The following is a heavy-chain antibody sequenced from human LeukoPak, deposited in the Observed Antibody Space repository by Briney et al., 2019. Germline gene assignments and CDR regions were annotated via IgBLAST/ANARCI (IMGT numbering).Heavy chain of an antibody. CDR3: ARVGYGSGSYYLDY. J-gene: IGHJ4*02. D-gene: IGHD3-10*01. V-gene: IGHV1-69*05. CDR2: IIPIFGTA. Sequence: SVKVSCKASGGTFSSYAISWVRQAPGQGLEWMGRIIPIFGTANYAQKFQGRVTMTRDTSTSTVYMELSSLRSEDTAVYYCARVGYGSGSYYLDYWGQGTLVTVSS. CDR1: GGTFSSYA.